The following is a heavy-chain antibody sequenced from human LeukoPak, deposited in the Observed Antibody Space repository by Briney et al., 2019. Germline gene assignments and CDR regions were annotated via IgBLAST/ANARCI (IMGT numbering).Heavy chain of an antibody. CDR3: AKQMGSSGYNDAFDI. CDR1: GFTFDDYA. D-gene: IGHD3-22*01. Sequence: GGSLRLSCAAFGFTFDDYAMHWVRQAPGKGLEWVSGISWNGGSVEYADSVRGRFTISRDNAKNSLYLQLNSLRVEDTALFYCAKQMGSSGYNDAFDIWGLGTMVTVSS. V-gene: IGHV3-9*01. CDR2: ISWNGGSV. J-gene: IGHJ3*02.